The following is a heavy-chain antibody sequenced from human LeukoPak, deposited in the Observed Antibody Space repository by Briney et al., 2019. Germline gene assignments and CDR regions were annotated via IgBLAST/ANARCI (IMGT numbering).Heavy chain of an antibody. V-gene: IGHV3-48*03. J-gene: IGHJ3*02. D-gene: IGHD6-19*01. CDR2: VSSGGSTI. Sequence: GGSLRLSCAASGFTFSSYEMNWVRQAPGKGLEWVSYVSSGGSTIFYADSVKGRFTISRDNAKNSLYLQMNSLRAEDTAVYSCARMISGGSYDAFDIWGQGAMVTVSS. CDR1: GFTFSSYE. CDR3: ARMISGGSYDAFDI.